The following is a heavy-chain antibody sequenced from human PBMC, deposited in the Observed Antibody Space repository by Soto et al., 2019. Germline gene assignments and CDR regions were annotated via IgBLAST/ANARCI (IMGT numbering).Heavy chain of an antibody. V-gene: IGHV1-3*01. CDR1: GYTFTSYA. J-gene: IGHJ6*02. D-gene: IGHD4-4*01. CDR3: ARRLHRYYYYGMDV. Sequence: QVQLVQSGAEVKKPGASVKVSCKASGYTFTSYAMHWVRQAPGQRLEWMGWINAGNGNTKYSQKFQGRVTITRDTSASTTYMELSSLRSEDTAVYYCARRLHRYYYYGMDVWGQGTMVTVSS. CDR2: INAGNGNT.